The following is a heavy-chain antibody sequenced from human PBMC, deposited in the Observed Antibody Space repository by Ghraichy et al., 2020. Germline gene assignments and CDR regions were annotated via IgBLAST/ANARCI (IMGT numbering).Heavy chain of an antibody. Sequence: SETLSLTCTVSGGSISSYYWSWIRQPPGKGLEWIGYIYYSGSTNYNPSLKSRVTISVDTSKNQFSLKLSSVTAADTAVYYCARDMIAAAENTYYYYGMDVWGQGTTVTVSS. CDR1: GGSISSYY. J-gene: IGHJ6*02. V-gene: IGHV4-59*01. D-gene: IGHD6-13*01. CDR3: ARDMIAAAENTYYYYGMDV. CDR2: IYYSGST.